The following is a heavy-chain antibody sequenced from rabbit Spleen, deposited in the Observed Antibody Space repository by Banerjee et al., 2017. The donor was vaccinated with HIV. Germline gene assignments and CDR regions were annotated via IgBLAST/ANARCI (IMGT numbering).Heavy chain of an antibody. V-gene: IGHV1S7*01. Sequence: QLVESGGGLVQPGGSLKLSCKASGFDLTTYYMNWVRQAPGKGLEWIGSIYGDKGRPYYASWVNGRLTISRDDAQNTLYLQLNSLTAADTATYFCARDAGTSFSTYGMDLWGPGTLVTVS. CDR3: ARDAGTSFSTYGMDL. CDR1: GFDLTTYY. J-gene: IGHJ6*01. D-gene: IGHD8-1*01. CDR2: IYGDKGRP.